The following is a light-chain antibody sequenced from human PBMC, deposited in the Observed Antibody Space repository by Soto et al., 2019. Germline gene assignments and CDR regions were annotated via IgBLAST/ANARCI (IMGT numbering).Light chain of an antibody. CDR2: KAS. CDR3: QQYNSYSWT. CDR1: QSISSW. V-gene: IGKV1-5*03. Sequence: GDRVTITCRASQSISSWLAWYQQKPGKAPKLLIYKASSLESGVPSRFSGSGSGTEFTLTISSLQPDDFATYYCQQYNSYSWTCGQGTKVDIK. J-gene: IGKJ1*01.